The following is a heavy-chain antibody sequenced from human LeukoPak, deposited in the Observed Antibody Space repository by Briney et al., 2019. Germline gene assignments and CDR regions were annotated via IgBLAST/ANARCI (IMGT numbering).Heavy chain of an antibody. Sequence: GASVRVSCKASGYTFTDYYIDWVRQAPGQGLEWMGWINPNSGGTNFAQKFQGRVTMTRDTSISTVYMDLSSLRSDDTAVCYCAISAWGQLSWFDPWGQGTLVTVSS. CDR1: GYTFTDYY. CDR2: INPNSGGT. CDR3: AISAWGQLSWFDP. V-gene: IGHV1-2*02. D-gene: IGHD3-16*01. J-gene: IGHJ5*02.